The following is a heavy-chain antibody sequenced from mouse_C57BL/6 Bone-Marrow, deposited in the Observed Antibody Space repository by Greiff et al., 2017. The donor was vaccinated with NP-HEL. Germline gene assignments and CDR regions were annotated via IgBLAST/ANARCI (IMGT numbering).Heavy chain of an antibody. D-gene: IGHD2-3*01. CDR2: INYDGSST. CDR3: ARDRGGGYYFWYFDV. V-gene: IGHV5-16*01. Sequence: EVQRVESEGGLVQPGSSMKLSCTASGFTFSDYYMAWVRQVPEKGLEWVANINYDGSSTYYLDSLKSRFIISRDNAKNILYLQMSSLKSEDTATYYCARDRGGGYYFWYFDVWGTGTTVTVSS. CDR1: GFTFSDYY. J-gene: IGHJ1*03.